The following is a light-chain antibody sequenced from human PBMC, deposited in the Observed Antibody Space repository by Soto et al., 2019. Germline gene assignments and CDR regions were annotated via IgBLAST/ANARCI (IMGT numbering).Light chain of an antibody. CDR1: QSVSSN. V-gene: IGKV3-15*01. J-gene: IGKJ1*01. CDR3: QQYNNWPLGT. CDR2: DAS. Sequence: EIVMTQSPATLSVSPGERATLSCRASQSVSSNLAWYQQKPGQAPRLLIYDASTRATGFPARFSGSGSGTEFTLTISSLQSEDFAVYYCQQYNNWPLGTFGQGTKVEIK.